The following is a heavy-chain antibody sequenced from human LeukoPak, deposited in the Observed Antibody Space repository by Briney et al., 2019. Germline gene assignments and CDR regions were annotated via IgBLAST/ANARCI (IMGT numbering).Heavy chain of an antibody. CDR3: AKARYDILTGFRTSLLFDY. J-gene: IGHJ4*02. D-gene: IGHD3-9*01. V-gene: IGHV3-23*01. CDR2: ISGSGGST. CDR1: GFTFSSYG. Sequence: GGSLRLSCAASGFTFSSYGMSWVRQAPGKGLEWVSAISGSGGSTYYADSVKGRFTISRDNSKNTLYLQMNSLRAEDTAVYYCAKARYDILTGFRTSLLFDYWGQGTLVTVSS.